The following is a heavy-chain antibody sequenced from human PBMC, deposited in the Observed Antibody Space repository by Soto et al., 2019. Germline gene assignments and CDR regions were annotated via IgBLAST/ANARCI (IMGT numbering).Heavy chain of an antibody. Sequence: VQLVQSGAEVKKPGASVKVSCKASGYIFTDYYTHWVRQAPGQGLEWMGWINPNSGGTNYAEKFQGRVTMTRDTSISTAYMELNRLTSDDTAVYYCARSTTWYRTCFDPWGQGTLVTVSS. D-gene: IGHD1-1*01. CDR2: INPNSGGT. J-gene: IGHJ5*02. V-gene: IGHV1-2*02. CDR1: GYIFTDYY. CDR3: ARSTTWYRTCFDP.